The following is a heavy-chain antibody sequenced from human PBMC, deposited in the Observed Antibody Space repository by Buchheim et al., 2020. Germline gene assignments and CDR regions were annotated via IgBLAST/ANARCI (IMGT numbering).Heavy chain of an antibody. Sequence: QVQLVESGGGVVQPGRSLRLSCAASGFTFRNYGMFWVRQAPGKGLEWVAVIWYDGSNKYYVDSVKGRFTISRDNSKNTLYLQMNSLSAEDTAVYYCATVRSGSGWYLDYWGQGTL. CDR1: GFTFRNYG. J-gene: IGHJ4*02. D-gene: IGHD6-19*01. V-gene: IGHV3-33*01. CDR2: IWYDGSNK. CDR3: ATVRSGSGWYLDY.